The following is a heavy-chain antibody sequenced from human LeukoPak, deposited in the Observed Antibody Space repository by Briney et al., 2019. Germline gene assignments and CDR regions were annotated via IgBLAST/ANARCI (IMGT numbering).Heavy chain of an antibody. CDR2: ISWNSGSI. V-gene: IGHV3-9*01. CDR3: AKAVTIFGVVGFDY. D-gene: IGHD3-3*01. Sequence: PGGSLRLSCAASGFTFDDYAMHWVRQAPGKGLEWVSGISWNSGSIGYAGSVKGRFTISRDNAKNSLYLQMNSLRAEDTALYYYAKAVTIFGVVGFDYWGQGTLVTVSS. J-gene: IGHJ4*02. CDR1: GFTFDDYA.